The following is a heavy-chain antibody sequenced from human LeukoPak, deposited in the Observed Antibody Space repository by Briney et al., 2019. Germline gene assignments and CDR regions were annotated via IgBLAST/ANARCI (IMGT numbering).Heavy chain of an antibody. J-gene: IGHJ6*02. Sequence: PGRSLRLSCAASGVTFSSYWMDGGRHAPGKGLGWGSRINSDGRSTSYADSVKGRLTISRDNAKNTLYLQMNRLRAEDTAVYYCASTYGDYSYYYYYYGMDVWGQGTTVSVSS. CDR1: GVTFSSYW. D-gene: IGHD4-17*01. V-gene: IGHV3-74*01. CDR3: ASTYGDYSYYYYYYGMDV. CDR2: INSDGRST.